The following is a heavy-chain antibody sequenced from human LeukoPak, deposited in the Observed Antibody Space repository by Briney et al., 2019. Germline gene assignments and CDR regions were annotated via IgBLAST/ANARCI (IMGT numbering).Heavy chain of an antibody. D-gene: IGHD4/OR15-4a*01. CDR1: GYIFGDYF. V-gene: IGHV1-2*02. Sequence: ASVKVSCKASGYIFGDYFLHWVRQAPGQGPEWMGCINSYSGGAHYAQKFRDRVTMTRDTSINTAYMDLSSLRSDDTAVYYCARDFLGRINGGANYFGMGVWGQGTTVIVSS. CDR2: INSYSGGA. CDR3: ARDFLGRINGGANYFGMGV. J-gene: IGHJ6*02.